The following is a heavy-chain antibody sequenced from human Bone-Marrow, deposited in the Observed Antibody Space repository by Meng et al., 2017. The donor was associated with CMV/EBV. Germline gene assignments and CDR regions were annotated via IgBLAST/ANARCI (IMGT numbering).Heavy chain of an antibody. J-gene: IGHJ3*02. CDR2: IYYTGST. Sequence: SETLSLTCTVSGDFITSNYWTWIRQPPGKGLEWIGYIYYTGSTHYNPSLKSRITISLDMSKNQFSLNLSSVTAADTAVYSCATYSGGAFDIWGQGTKVPSPQ. D-gene: IGHD2-21*01. CDR1: GDFITSNY. CDR3: ATYSGGAFDI. V-gene: IGHV4-59*01.